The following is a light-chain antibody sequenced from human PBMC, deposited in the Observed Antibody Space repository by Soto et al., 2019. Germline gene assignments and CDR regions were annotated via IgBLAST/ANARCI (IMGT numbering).Light chain of an antibody. J-gene: IGKJ4*01. Sequence: EIVLTQSPATLSLSPGERATLSCRASQSVSSYLAWYQQRPGQAPRLLIYDASSRATGIPARVSGSGSGTDFTLTITSLEPEDSAVYYCQQRSNGPSTFGGGTKVEI. V-gene: IGKV3-11*01. CDR1: QSVSSY. CDR2: DAS. CDR3: QQRSNGPST.